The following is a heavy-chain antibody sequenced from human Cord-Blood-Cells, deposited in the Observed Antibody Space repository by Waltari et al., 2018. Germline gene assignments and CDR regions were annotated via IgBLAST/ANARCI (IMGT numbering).Heavy chain of an antibody. Sequence: QVQLVESGGGVVQPGRSLRLAYAAPGFTFSGYSTHWFRQAPGKGLEWVAVISYDGSNKYYADSVKGRFTISRDNSKNTLYLQMNSLRAEDTAVYYCARGRRLGIFDYWGQGTLVTVSS. CDR1: GFTFSGYS. V-gene: IGHV3-30-3*01. CDR2: ISYDGSNK. J-gene: IGHJ4*02. CDR3: ARGRRLGIFDY. D-gene: IGHD7-27*01.